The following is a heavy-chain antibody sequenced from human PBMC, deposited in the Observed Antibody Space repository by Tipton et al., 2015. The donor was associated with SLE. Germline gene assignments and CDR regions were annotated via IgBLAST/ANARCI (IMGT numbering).Heavy chain of an antibody. V-gene: IGHV1-2*02. CDR3: VRAPGGGAFDI. Sequence: QLVQSGAEVKKPGASVKVSYKASGYTFSVYYIHWVRQAPGQGLEWMGWINSNSGASDCAQKFQGRVTMTRDTSITTAYMELSRLTSDDTAVYYCVRAPGGGAFDIWGQGTMVTVSS. CDR1: GYTFSVYY. J-gene: IGHJ3*02. D-gene: IGHD3-16*01. CDR2: INSNSGAS.